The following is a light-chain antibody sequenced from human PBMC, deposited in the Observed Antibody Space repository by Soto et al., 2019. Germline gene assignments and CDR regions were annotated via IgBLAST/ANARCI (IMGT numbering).Light chain of an antibody. CDR1: SSDVGGYNY. CDR3: CSYAGSYIWV. V-gene: IGLV2-11*01. Sequence: QSALTQPRSVSGSPGQSVTMSCTGTSSDVGGYNYVSWYQQHPGKAPKVMIYDVSERPSGVPDRFSGSKSGNTASLTISGLQAEDEGDYYCCSYAGSYIWVFGGGTKLTV. CDR2: DVS. J-gene: IGLJ3*02.